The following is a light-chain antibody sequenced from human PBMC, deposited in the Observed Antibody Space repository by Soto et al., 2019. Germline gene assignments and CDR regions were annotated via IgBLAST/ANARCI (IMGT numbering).Light chain of an antibody. J-gene: IGLJ1*01. CDR1: SSDVGGYNY. CDR2: DVS. CDR3: QSYDSSVSGYV. V-gene: IGLV2-14*01. Sequence: QSVLTQPASVSGSPGQSITISCTGTSSDVGGYNYVPWYQQHPGKAPKLVIYDVSNRPSGVSNRFSGSKSGNTASLTISGLQAEDEADYYCQSYDSSVSGYVFGTGTKSPS.